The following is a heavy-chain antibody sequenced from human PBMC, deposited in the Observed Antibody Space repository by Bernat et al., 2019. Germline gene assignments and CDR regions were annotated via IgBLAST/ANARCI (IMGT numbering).Heavy chain of an antibody. CDR2: IGTAGDT. Sequence: GGGGGRAGGGVGRACAAAGFTFSSYDMHWVRQATGKGLEWVSAIGTAGDTYYPGSVKGRFTISRENAKNSLYLQMNSLRARDTAVYYCARGATYYYGSGRDENWFDPWGQGTLVTVSS. CDR3: ARGATYYYGSGRDENWFDP. V-gene: IGHV3-13*04. D-gene: IGHD3-10*01. J-gene: IGHJ5*02. CDR1: GFTFSSYD.